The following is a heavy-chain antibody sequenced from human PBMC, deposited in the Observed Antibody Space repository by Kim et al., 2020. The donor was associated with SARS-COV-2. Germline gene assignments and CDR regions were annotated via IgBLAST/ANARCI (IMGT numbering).Heavy chain of an antibody. D-gene: IGHD6-19*01. J-gene: IGHJ1*01. V-gene: IGHV3-30*18. CDR3: AKDASPSQWLVEYFQH. CDR1: GFTFSSYG. Sequence: GGSLRLSCAASGFTFSSYGMHWVRQAPGKGLEWLAVISYDGSNKYYADSVKGRFTISRDNSKNTLYLRMNSLRAEDTAVYYCAKDASPSQWLVEYFQHWG. CDR2: ISYDGSNK.